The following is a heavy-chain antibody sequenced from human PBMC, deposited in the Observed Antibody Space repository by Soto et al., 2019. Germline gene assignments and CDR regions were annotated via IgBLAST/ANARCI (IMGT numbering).Heavy chain of an antibody. J-gene: IGHJ1*01. V-gene: IGHV1-2*04. CDR1: GYTFTGYY. Sequence: ASVKVSCKASGYTFTGYYMHWVRQAPGQGLEWMGWINPNSGGTNYAQKFQGWVTMTRDTSISTAYMELSRLRSDDTAVYYCARHYDGNLAYFQHWGQGTLVTVSS. CDR2: INPNSGGT. D-gene: IGHD5-12*01. CDR3: ARHYDGNLAYFQH.